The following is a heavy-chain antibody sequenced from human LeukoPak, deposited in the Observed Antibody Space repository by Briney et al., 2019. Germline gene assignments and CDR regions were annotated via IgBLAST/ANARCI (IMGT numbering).Heavy chain of an antibody. D-gene: IGHD3-3*01. CDR2: IRYDGSNK. CDR3: AKDPRFLEWLLPTYYFDY. V-gene: IGHV3-30*02. CDR1: GFTFSSYG. Sequence: GGSLRLSCAASGFTFSSYGMHWVRQAPGKGLEWVAFIRYDGSNKYYADSVKGRFTISRDNSKNTLYLQMNSLRAEDTAVYYCAKDPRFLEWLLPTYYFDYWGQGTLVTVSS. J-gene: IGHJ4*02.